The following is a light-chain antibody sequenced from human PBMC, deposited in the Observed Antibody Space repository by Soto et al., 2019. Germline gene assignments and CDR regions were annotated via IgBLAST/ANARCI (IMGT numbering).Light chain of an antibody. CDR3: AAWDDSLNGVV. CDR2: SSD. J-gene: IGLJ2*01. Sequence: QSVLTQPPSASGTPGQRVTISCSGSRSNIGSNTVNWYQQLPETAPKLLIYSSDQPASGVPDRFSGSKSGTSASLAISGLQSEDKADYYCAAWDDSLNGVVFGGGTKVTVL. V-gene: IGLV1-44*01. CDR1: RSNIGSNT.